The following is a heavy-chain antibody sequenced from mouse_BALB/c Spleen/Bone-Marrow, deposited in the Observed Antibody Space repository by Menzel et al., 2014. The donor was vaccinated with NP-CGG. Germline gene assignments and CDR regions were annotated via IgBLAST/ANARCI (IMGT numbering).Heavy chain of an antibody. V-gene: IGHV14-3*02. D-gene: IGHD2-4*01. J-gene: IGHJ2*01. CDR3: ALYYDYDVGY. CDR2: IDPANVNT. Sequence: VQLQQSGAELVKPGASVKLSCTASGFNIKDTYMHWVKQRPEQGLEWIGRIDPANVNTKYDPKFQGKATITADTSSNTAYLQLSSLTSEDTAVYYCALYYDYDVGYWGQGTTLTVSS. CDR1: GFNIKDTY.